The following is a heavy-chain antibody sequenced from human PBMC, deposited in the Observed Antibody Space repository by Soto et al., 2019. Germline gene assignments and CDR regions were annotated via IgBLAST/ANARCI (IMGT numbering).Heavy chain of an antibody. D-gene: IGHD5-18*01. Sequence: EVQLVESGGGLVQPGGSLRLSCAASGFSFSDYWIHWVRQAPGKGLVWVSRIKTDGSSTDDAAAVKGRFTISRDNAKNTLYLQMNIMTDEDTAVYYCEKREGHTYGLFHWGQGTLVTVSS. CDR1: GFSFSDYW. CDR3: EKREGHTYGLFH. V-gene: IGHV3-74*01. CDR2: IKTDGSST. J-gene: IGHJ4*02.